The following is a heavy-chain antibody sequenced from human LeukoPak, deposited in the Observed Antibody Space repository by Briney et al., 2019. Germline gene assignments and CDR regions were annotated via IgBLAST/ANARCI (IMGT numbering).Heavy chain of an antibody. CDR2: IRGSGGST. J-gene: IGHJ4*02. V-gene: IGHV3-23*01. CDR3: AKDLETRGYSYEYYFDY. CDR1: DFTFSTYW. D-gene: IGHD5-18*01. Sequence: GGSLRLSCAASDFTFSTYWLHWVRQAAGKVLVWVPAIRGSGGSTYFTDAVKCRFTISRDNSKSTLYLQINSLRAENTAVYYCAKDLETRGYSYEYYFDYWGQGTLVTVSS.